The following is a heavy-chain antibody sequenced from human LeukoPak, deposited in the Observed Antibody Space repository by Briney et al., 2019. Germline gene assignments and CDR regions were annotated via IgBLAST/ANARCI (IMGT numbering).Heavy chain of an antibody. V-gene: IGHV3-23*01. D-gene: IGHD2-2*02. J-gene: IGHJ4*02. CDR1: GFTFSSYA. Sequence: GGSLRLSCAASGFTFSSYAMSWVRQAPGKGLEWVSAISGSGGSTYYADSVKGRFTISRDNSKKTLYLQMNSLRAEDTALYYCAKDITVGYCSSTSCYTYFDYWGQGTLVTVSS. CDR2: ISGSGGST. CDR3: AKDITVGYCSSTSCYTYFDY.